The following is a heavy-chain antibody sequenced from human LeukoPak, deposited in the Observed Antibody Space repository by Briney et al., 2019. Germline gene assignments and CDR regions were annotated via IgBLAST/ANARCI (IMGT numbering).Heavy chain of an antibody. CDR1: GGTFSSYA. CDR2: IIPILGAA. V-gene: IGHV1-69*05. CDR3: ASRDIVVVPADLRFDY. Sequence: ASVKVSCKASGGTFSSYAISWVRQAPGQGLEWMGGIIPILGAANYAQKFQGRVTITTDESTSTAYMELSSLRSEDTAVYYCASRDIVVVPADLRFDYWGQGTLVTVSS. J-gene: IGHJ4*02. D-gene: IGHD2-2*01.